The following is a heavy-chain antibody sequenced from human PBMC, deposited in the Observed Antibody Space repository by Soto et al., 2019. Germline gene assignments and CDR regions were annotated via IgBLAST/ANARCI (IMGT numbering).Heavy chain of an antibody. V-gene: IGHV4-39*01. CDR1: GASIHNSHSF. CDR2: VYYSGGA. J-gene: IGHJ5*01. Sequence: SETLSLTCAVSGASIHNSHSFWGWIRQPPGEGLEFVGSVYYSGGANYNPSLKGRVTISVDTSKNQFSLRLNSVTAADTAVYYCGRVVEGATRHTDFDSWGQGTLVTVSS. D-gene: IGHD2-15*01. CDR3: GRVVEGATRHTDFDS.